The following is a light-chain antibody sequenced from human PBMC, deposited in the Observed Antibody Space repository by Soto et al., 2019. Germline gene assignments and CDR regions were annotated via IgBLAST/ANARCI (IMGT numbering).Light chain of an antibody. CDR3: SSYTSSSTYV. V-gene: IGLV2-14*01. CDR1: SSXVGGXXX. J-gene: IGLJ1*01. CDR2: EVS. Sequence: QSALTQPASVSGSPGQSITISCTGTSSXVGGXXXXXXXXXXXXXXXXXXXYEVSNRPSGVSNRFSGSKSGNTASLTISGLQAEDEADYYCSSYTSSSTYVFGTGTKVTRP.